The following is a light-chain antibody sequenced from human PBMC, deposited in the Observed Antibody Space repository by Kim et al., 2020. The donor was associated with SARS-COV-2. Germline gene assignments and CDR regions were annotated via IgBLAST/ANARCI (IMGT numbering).Light chain of an antibody. V-gene: IGLV2-8*01. CDR1: SSDVCTSNF. Sequence: QSALTQPPSASGSPGQSVTISCTGTSSDVCTSNFVSWYQQHPGKAPKLMIYEVSQRPSGVPDRFAGSKSGNTASLTVSGLQAEDEADYYCNSHAGSNNVLFGGGTKLTVL. CDR3: NSHAGSNNVL. J-gene: IGLJ2*01. CDR2: EVS.